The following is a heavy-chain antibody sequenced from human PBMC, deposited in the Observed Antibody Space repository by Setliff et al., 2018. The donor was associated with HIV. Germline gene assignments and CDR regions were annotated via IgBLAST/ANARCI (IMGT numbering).Heavy chain of an antibody. Sequence: GGSLRLSFAASGFTFRRYWMNWARQAPGKGLEWVANIKEDGSEKYYVDSVKGRFTISRDKVKNSLYLQMNSLRVEDTAVYYCARARTGWYNFDYWGQGTPVTVSS. CDR2: IKEDGSEK. CDR3: ARARTGWYNFDY. D-gene: IGHD6-19*01. V-gene: IGHV3-7*01. J-gene: IGHJ4*02. CDR1: GFTFRRYW.